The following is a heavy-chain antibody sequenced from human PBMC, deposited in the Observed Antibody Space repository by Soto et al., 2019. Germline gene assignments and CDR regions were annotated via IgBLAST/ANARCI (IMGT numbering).Heavy chain of an antibody. Sequence: EVQLVESGGGLVKPGGSLRLSCAAYGFTFSSYSMNWVRQAPGKGLEWVSSISSSSSYIYYADSVKGRFTISRDNAKNSLYLQMNSLRAEDTAVYYCARAKPGNVDAFDIWGQGTMVTVSS. J-gene: IGHJ3*02. CDR2: ISSSSSYI. CDR3: ARAKPGNVDAFDI. V-gene: IGHV3-21*01. D-gene: IGHD1-1*01. CDR1: GFTFSSYS.